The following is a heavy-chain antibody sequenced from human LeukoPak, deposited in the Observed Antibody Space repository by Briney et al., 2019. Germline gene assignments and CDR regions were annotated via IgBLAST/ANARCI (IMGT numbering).Heavy chain of an antibody. V-gene: IGHV4-4*07. J-gene: IGHJ4*02. CDR3: ARDLAYGSGMGYFDY. D-gene: IGHD3-10*01. CDR1: GVSISSYY. Sequence: PSETLSLTCTGYGVSISSYYWSWIRQPAGNGLEGSGRIYTSGSTNYNPSLKSRLTMSVDTSKNQFSLKLSSVTAADTAVYYCARDLAYGSGMGYFDYWGQGTLVTVSS. CDR2: IYTSGST.